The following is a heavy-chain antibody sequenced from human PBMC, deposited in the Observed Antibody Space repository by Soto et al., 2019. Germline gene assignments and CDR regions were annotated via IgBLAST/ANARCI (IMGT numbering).Heavy chain of an antibody. D-gene: IGHD1-26*01. V-gene: IGHV5-51*01. CDR3: ARSGRNGYYGMDV. CDR1: GYRFRTFW. CDR2: IYPGDSDT. J-gene: IGHJ6*02. Sequence: GESLKNFYKVFGYRFRTFWVGWVGEMPGEGLEWMGIIYPGDSDTRYRPSFQGQVTISADKSISTAFLQWSSLKASDTAMYYCARSGRNGYYGMDVWGQGT.